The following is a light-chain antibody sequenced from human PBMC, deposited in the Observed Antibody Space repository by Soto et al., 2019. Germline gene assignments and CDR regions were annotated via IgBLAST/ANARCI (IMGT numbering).Light chain of an antibody. CDR1: SSNIGAGYD. J-gene: IGLJ1*01. CDR3: QSYDSSLSASYV. CDR2: DNN. V-gene: IGLV1-40*01. Sequence: QSVLTQPPSVSGAPGQRVTISRPGSSSNIGAGYDVHWYQQLPGTAPKLLIYDNNNRPSGVPGRFSGSKSGTSASLAITGLQAEDEADYYCQSYDSSLSASYVFGTGTKVTVL.